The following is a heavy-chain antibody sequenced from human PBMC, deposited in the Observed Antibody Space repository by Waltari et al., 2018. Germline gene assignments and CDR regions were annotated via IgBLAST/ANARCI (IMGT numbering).Heavy chain of an antibody. V-gene: IGHV1-24*01. CDR1: GYTLTDLS. J-gene: IGHJ3*02. D-gene: IGHD3-16*01. CDR2: FDPEDADK. Sequence: QVQLVQSGAEVKKPGASVKVSCKVSGYTLTDLSIHWVRQAPGKGLEWMGGFDPEDADKSDAQKFQGRVTMTEDTSTDTADMELSSLRAEDTAVYYCATGGAPPEGAFDIWGQGTMVTVSS. CDR3: ATGGAPPEGAFDI.